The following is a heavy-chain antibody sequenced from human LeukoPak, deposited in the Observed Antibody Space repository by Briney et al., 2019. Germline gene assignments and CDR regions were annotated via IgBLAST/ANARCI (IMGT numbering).Heavy chain of an antibody. CDR3: ASGRMTTETTYCFDP. V-gene: IGHV1-69*04. CDR2: IIPSFGIT. CDR1: GGTFISNA. D-gene: IGHD4-11*01. Sequence: GASVKVSCKASGGTFISNAITWVRQAPGQGLEWMGRIIPSFGITDYAQKFQGRVTITADKSTNTAYMEFSSLRSEDTAVYYCASGRMTTETTYCFDPWGQGTLITVSS. J-gene: IGHJ5*02.